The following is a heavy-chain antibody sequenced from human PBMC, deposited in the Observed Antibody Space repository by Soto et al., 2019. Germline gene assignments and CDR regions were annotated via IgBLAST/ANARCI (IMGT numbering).Heavy chain of an antibody. V-gene: IGHV4-30-4*01. CDR3: AREGRVIVGGVDY. CDR1: GGSISSGDYY. D-gene: IGHD3-22*01. CDR2: IYYSGST. Sequence: SETLSLTCTVSGGSISSGDYYWSWIRQPPGKGLEWIGYIYYSGSTYYNPSLKSRVTISVDTSKNQFSLKLSSVTAADTAVYYCAREGRVIVGGVDYWGQGTLVTVSS. J-gene: IGHJ4*02.